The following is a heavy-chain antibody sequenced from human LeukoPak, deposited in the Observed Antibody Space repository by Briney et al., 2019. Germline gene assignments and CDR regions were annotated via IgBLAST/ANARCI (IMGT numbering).Heavy chain of an antibody. CDR1: GFSFTTYW. CDR3: ARSWVTGYGTVLDY. J-gene: IGHJ4*02. CDR2: IYPGDSDT. V-gene: IGHV5-51*01. Sequence: PGESLKISCKGAGFSFTTYWIGWVRPMPGKGLEWMGIIYPGDSDTRYSPSFQGQVTISVDKSISTAYLQWSSLKASDTAMYYCARSWVTGYGTVLDYWGQGTLVTVSS. D-gene: IGHD2-21*02.